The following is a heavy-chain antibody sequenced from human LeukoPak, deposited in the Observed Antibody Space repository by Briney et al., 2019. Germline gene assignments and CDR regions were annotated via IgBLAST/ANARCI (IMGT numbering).Heavy chain of an antibody. CDR2: ISSSGSTI. V-gene: IGHV3-48*03. CDR3: ARIFFGITMVRGARKRENWFDP. Sequence: PGGSLRLSCAASGFTFSSYEMNWVRQAPGKGLERVSYISSSGSTIYYADSVKGRFTISRDNAKNSLYLQMNSLRAEDTAVYYCARIFFGITMVRGARKRENWFDPWGQGTLATVSS. D-gene: IGHD3-10*01. J-gene: IGHJ5*02. CDR1: GFTFSSYE.